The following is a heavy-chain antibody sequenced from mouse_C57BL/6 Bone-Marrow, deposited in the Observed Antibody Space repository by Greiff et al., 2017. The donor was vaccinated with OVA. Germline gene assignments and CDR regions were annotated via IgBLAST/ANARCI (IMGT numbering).Heavy chain of an antibody. D-gene: IGHD2-3*01. Sequence: EVKLVESGGDLVKPGGSLKLSCAASGFTFSSYGMSWVRQTPDKRLEWVAIISSGGSYTYYPDSVKGRFTISRDNAKNTLYLQMSSLKSEDTAMYYCAIYDGYYVRFFDYWGPGTTLTVSS. CDR2: ISSGGSYT. J-gene: IGHJ2*01. V-gene: IGHV5-6*01. CDR3: AIYDGYYVRFFDY. CDR1: GFTFSSYG.